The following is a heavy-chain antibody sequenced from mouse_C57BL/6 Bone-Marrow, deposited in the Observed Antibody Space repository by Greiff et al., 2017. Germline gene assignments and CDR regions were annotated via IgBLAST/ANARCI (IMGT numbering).Heavy chain of an antibody. CDR2: IDPSDSYT. CDR3: AIYYNLDY. D-gene: IGHD2-1*01. V-gene: IGHV1-69*01. CDR1: GYTFPSYW. J-gene: IGHJ2*01. Sequence: QVHVKQPGAELVMPGASVKLSCKASGYTFPSYWMHWVKQRPGQGLEWIGEIDPSDSYTNYNQKFKGKSTLTIDKASSTAYMQLSSLTSEDSAVYYFAIYYNLDYWGQGTTRTVSS.